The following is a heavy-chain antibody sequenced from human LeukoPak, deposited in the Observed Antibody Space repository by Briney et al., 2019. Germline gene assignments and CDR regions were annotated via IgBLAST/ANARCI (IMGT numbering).Heavy chain of an antibody. CDR3: ARGYQLLWGGWFDP. CDR1: GGSITGYY. CDR2: INHSEST. J-gene: IGHJ5*02. Sequence: SETLSLTCTVSGGSITGYYWSWIRQPPGKGLEWIGEINHSESTNYNPSLKSRVTISVDTSKNQFSLKLSSVIAADTAVYYCARGYQLLWGGWFDPWGQGTLVPVSS. D-gene: IGHD2-2*01. V-gene: IGHV4-34*01.